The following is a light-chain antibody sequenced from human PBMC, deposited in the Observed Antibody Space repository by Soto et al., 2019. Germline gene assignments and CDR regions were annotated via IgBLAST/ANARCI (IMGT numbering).Light chain of an antibody. V-gene: IGLV1-44*01. CDR2: SNN. J-gene: IGLJ2*01. CDR3: VAWDDSLNGYVV. CDR1: STKIGSNT. Sequence: QPSPALQPSAKTPAYSCSGRSTKIGSNTVNWYQQLPGTAPKLVIYSNNQRPSGVPDRFSGSKSGTSASLAISGLQSEDEADYYCVAWDDSLNGYVVFGGGTKVTVL.